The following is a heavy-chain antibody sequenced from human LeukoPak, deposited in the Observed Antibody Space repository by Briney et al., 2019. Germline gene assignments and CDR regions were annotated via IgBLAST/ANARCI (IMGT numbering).Heavy chain of an antibody. Sequence: SETLSLTCTVSGGSISSYYWSWIRQPPGKGLEWIGYIYYSGSTTYSPPLNSRVTISLDTSNNQVSLRLSSVTAADTAVYYCAKGGTYGGGADYWGQGTLVTVSS. CDR1: GGSISSYY. D-gene: IGHD1-26*01. J-gene: IGHJ4*02. CDR3: AKGGTYGGGADY. V-gene: IGHV4-59*01. CDR2: IYYSGST.